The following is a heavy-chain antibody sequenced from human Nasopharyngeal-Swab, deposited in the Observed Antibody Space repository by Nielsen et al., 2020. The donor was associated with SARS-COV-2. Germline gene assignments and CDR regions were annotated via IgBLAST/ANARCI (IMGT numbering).Heavy chain of an antibody. D-gene: IGHD1-7*01. CDR3: AHNPALELPYGMDV. J-gene: IGHJ6*02. V-gene: IGHV2-5*02. Sequence: SGPTLVNPPQTLTLTCTFSGFSLSTSGVGVGWIRQPPGKALEWLALIYWDDDKRYSPSLKSRLTITKATSKNQVVLPMTNMDPVHTATYYCAHNPALELPYGMDVWGQGTTVTVSS. CDR2: IYWDDDK. CDR1: GFSLSTSGVG.